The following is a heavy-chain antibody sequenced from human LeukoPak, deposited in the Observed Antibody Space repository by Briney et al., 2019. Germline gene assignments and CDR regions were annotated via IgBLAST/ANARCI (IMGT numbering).Heavy chain of an antibody. CDR1: GYTFTSYG. V-gene: IGHV1-18*01. CDR3: ARVTMIVVVTKAHDALDI. J-gene: IGHJ3*02. D-gene: IGHD3-22*01. Sequence: ASVKVSCKASGYTFTSYGISWVRQAPGQGLEWMGWISAYNGNENYAQKLQGRVTMTTDTSTSTAYMELRSLRSDDTAVYYCARVTMIVVVTKAHDALDIWVQGTMVTVSS. CDR2: ISAYNGNE.